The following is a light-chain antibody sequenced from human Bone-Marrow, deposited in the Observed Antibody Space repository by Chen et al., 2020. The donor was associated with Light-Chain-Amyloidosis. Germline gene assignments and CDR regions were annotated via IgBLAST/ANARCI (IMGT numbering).Light chain of an antibody. CDR3: QSYDDFNQI. J-gene: IGLJ2*01. CDR2: EDN. CDR1: TGSIATIY. Sequence: FLLTHPHSVSGSPGQMVTISFNRTTGSIATIYVQLYQQRPGSSPNTVIYEDNQRPSGVPDRFSGSIDRYSNSASLNISGLKTEDEADYYCQSYDDFNQIFGGGTKLTVL. V-gene: IGLV6-57*01.